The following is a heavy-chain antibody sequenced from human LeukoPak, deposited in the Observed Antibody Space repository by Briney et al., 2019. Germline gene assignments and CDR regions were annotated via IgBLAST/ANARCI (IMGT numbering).Heavy chain of an antibody. J-gene: IGHJ5*02. CDR3: VRVGNRLALDT. D-gene: IGHD1-14*01. CDR1: GFTFSSNA. Sequence: GLSLRLSCSASGFTFSSNAMHWVRQAPGKGRECVSAITSNGGSTYYADSVKGRSTISRDNSKNTLYLQMSSLRGDNTAVYYCVRVGNRLALDTWGEGTLVTVS. V-gene: IGHV3-64D*09. CDR2: ITSNGGST.